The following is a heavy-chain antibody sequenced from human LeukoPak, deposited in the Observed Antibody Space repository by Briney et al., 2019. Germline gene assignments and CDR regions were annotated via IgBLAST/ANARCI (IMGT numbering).Heavy chain of an antibody. CDR2: ISGSGGST. J-gene: IGHJ6*02. Sequence: GGSLRLSCAASGFTFSSYAITWVRQAPGKGLECVTAISGSGGSTYYAASVKGRFTISRDNSKNTLYLQMSGLRAEDTAVYYCAKDHPGSAEYYYYYGTDVCSQGTTVTVSS. D-gene: IGHD3-10*01. CDR1: GFTFSSYA. CDR3: AKDHPGSAEYYYYYGTDV. V-gene: IGHV3-23*01.